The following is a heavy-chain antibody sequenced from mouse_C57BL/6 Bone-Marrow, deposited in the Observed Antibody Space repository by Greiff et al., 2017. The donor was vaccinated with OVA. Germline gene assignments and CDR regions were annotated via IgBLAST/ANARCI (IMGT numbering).Heavy chain of an antibody. V-gene: IGHV14-2*01. J-gene: IGHJ2*01. D-gene: IGHD2-3*01. CDR1: GYTFTSYW. CDR3: ARDGYYVDY. CDR2: IDPEDGET. Sequence: EVQLQESGAELVRPGSSVKLSCKASGYTFTSYWMHWVKQRTEQGLEWIGRIDPEDGETKYAPKFQGKATITADTSSNTAYLQLSSLTSEDTAVYYCARDGYYVDYWGQGTTLTVSS.